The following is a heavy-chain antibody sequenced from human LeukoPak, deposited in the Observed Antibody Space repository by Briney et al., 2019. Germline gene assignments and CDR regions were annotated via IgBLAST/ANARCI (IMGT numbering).Heavy chain of an antibody. V-gene: IGHV3-74*01. CDR1: GFTLSKYW. CDR3: ARDFTGYSDI. J-gene: IGHJ4*02. CDR2: INPDGGIT. D-gene: IGHD5-12*01. Sequence: PGGSVRLSCADSGFTLSKYWVHWVRQPPGKGLVWVSRINPDGGITNYADSVRGRFTISRDNAKNTLYLQMNSLRAEDTAVYYCARDFTGYSDIWGRGTLVTVSS.